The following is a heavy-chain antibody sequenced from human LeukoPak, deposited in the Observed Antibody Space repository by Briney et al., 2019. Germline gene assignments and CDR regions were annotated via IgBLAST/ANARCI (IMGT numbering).Heavy chain of an antibody. D-gene: IGHD6-13*01. CDR3: ARGGETAAAGTFRY. V-gene: IGHV4-30-4*08. CDR2: IYYSGST. CDR1: GGPISTYY. J-gene: IGHJ4*02. Sequence: SETLSLTCTVSGGPISTYYWSWIRQPPGKGLEWIGYIYYSGSTYYNPSLKSRVTISVDTSKNQFSLKLSSVTAADTAVYYCARGGETAAAGTFRYWGQGTLVTVSS.